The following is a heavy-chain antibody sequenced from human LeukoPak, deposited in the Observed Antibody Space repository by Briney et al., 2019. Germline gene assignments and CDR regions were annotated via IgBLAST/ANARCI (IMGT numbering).Heavy chain of an antibody. CDR2: IYSGGST. J-gene: IGHJ6*02. D-gene: IGHD5-24*01. V-gene: IGHV3-53*05. CDR1: GFTFSSYA. Sequence: GGSLRLSCAASGFTFSSYAMSWVRQAPGEGLEWVSLIYSGGSTHYADSVKGRFSISRDSSKNTLYLQMNTLRDEDTAVYYCVRGQTSTSPGVWGQGTTVTVSS. CDR3: VRGQTSTSPGV.